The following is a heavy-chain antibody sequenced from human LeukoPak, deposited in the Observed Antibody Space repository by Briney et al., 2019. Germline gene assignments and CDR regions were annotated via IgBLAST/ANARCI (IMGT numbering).Heavy chain of an antibody. CDR2: ISWNSGSI. J-gene: IGHJ4*02. D-gene: IGHD1-1*01. V-gene: IGHV3-9*01. CDR3: AKDGPNWVPEAYFDY. CDR1: GFTFDDYA. Sequence: GGSLRLSCAASGFTFDDYAMHWVRQAPGKGLEWVSGISWNSGSIGYADSVKGRFTISRDNAKNSLYLQMNSLRAEDTALYYCAKDGPNWVPEAYFDYWGQGTLVTVS.